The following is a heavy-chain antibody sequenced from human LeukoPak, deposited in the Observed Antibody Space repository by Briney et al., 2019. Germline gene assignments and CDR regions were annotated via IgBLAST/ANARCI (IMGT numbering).Heavy chain of an antibody. Sequence: PGGSLRLSCVLSGLTFSDAWMSWVRQAPGKGLEWVGRIRNDRVTDYAAPVQGRFSISRDNSKNTFYLQMNSLRTEDTGMYFCTWMATIFTVDYWGQGTLVTVSS. CDR3: TWMATIFTVDY. J-gene: IGHJ4*02. V-gene: IGHV3-15*01. CDR1: GLTFSDAW. D-gene: IGHD5-12*01. CDR2: IRNDRVT.